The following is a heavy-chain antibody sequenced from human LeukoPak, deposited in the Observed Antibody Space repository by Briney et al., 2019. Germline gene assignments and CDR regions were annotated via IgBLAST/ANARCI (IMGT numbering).Heavy chain of an antibody. J-gene: IGHJ4*02. CDR3: ARNEDC. CDR1: GNTFTKYC. Sequence: ASVKVSCTASGNTFTKYCIHWVRQAPGQGLEWMGWIDDGHGNTKYSEKFQGRVSITRDTSASTVYMELNSLRSEDTAVYYCARNEDCWGQGTLVTVSS. V-gene: IGHV1-3*01. D-gene: IGHD1-1*01. CDR2: IDDGHGNT.